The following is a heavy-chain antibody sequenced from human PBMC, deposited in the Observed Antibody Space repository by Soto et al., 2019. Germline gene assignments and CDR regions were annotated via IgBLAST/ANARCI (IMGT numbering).Heavy chain of an antibody. CDR2: ISGSGGST. CDR3: AKRPQWLFY. V-gene: IGHV3-23*01. Sequence: ASETLSLTCTVSGGSISSSIYYWGWIRQAPGKGLEWVSAISGSGGSTYYADSVKGRFTISRDNSKNTLYLQMSSLRAEDTAVYYCAKRPQWLFYWGQGTLVTVSS. D-gene: IGHD6-19*01. CDR1: GGSISSSIYY. J-gene: IGHJ4*02.